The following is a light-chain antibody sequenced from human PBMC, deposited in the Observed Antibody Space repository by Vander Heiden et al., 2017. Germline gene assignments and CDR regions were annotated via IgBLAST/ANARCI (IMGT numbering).Light chain of an antibody. CDR3: QQCYNSPRT. V-gene: IGKV1-39*01. CDR2: GSS. Sequence: DIQMTQSPSSLCASVGDRDTIPCRASQSIGTSLNWYQHKPGTAPNLLISGSSSLRSGVPSRFSGSGSGRDFTLTIAGLQPEDLGTYYCQQCYNSPRTFGHGTKLDVK. CDR1: QSIGTS. J-gene: IGKJ3*01.